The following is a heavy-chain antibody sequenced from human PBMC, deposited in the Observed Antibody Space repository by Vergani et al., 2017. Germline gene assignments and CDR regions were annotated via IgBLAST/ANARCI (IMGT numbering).Heavy chain of an antibody. CDR3: AKVCGSTSCPYGGGAFDV. CDR1: GLTFNSYA. D-gene: IGHD2-2*01. CDR2: INNNGGST. J-gene: IGHJ3*01. Sequence: LLESGGGLIQPGGSLRLFCAASGLTFNSYAMTWVRQAPGKGLEWVSGINNNGGSTYYADSVKGRFTISRDNSKNTLYLQMTDLRAEDTATYYCAKVCGSTSCPYGGGAFDVWGHGTMVTVSS. V-gene: IGHV3-23*01.